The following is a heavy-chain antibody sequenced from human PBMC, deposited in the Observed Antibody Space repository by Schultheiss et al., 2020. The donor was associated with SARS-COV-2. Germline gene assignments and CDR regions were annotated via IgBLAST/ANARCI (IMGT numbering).Heavy chain of an antibody. V-gene: IGHV4-4*07. CDR2: IYTSGST. CDR3: ARDFTGYDFWSGYAILAIYYMDV. CDR1: GGSISSYY. D-gene: IGHD3-3*01. Sequence: SETLSLTCTVSGGSISSYYWSWIRQPAGKGLEWIGRIYTSGSTNYNPSLKSRVTISVDTSKNQFSLKLSSVTAADTAVYYCARDFTGYDFWSGYAILAIYYMDVWGKGTTVTVSS. J-gene: IGHJ6*03.